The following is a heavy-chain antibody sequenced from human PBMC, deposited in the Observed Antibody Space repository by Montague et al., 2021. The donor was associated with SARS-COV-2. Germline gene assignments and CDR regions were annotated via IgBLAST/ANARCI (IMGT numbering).Heavy chain of an antibody. J-gene: IGHJ3*02. V-gene: IGHV4-59*01. CDR3: ARVGRGSSWYEVAFDI. CDR1: GGSISRYS. CDR2: INNSGST. Sequence: SETLSLTCTVSGGSISRYSWTWIRQPPGKGLEWIGYINNSGSTNYNPSLTSRVTISVDTSKNQFSLKLRSVAAADTAVYYCARVGRGSSWYEVAFDIWGQGTMVTVSS. D-gene: IGHD6-13*01.